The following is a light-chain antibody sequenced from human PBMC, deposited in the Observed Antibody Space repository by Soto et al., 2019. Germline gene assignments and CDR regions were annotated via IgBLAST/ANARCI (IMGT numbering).Light chain of an antibody. Sequence: EIVLTQSPATLSLSPGERATLSCRASQSVSSYLAWYQQKPGQAPRLLIYDASNRATGIPARFSGSGSGTDFTLTISSLEPEDFAVYYCQQSSNWPPTLAQGTGLEIK. J-gene: IGKJ5*01. CDR2: DAS. V-gene: IGKV3-11*01. CDR1: QSVSSY. CDR3: QQSSNWPPT.